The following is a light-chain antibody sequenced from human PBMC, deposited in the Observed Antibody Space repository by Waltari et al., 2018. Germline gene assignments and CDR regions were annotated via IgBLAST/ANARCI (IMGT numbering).Light chain of an antibody. V-gene: IGKV3-20*01. CDR2: GAS. CDR3: QNHERLPAV. CDR1: QNIGRY. J-gene: IGKJ1*01. Sequence: TLSCRASQNIGRYLIWYQQKPGQAPRLLIYGASSRAAGIPDRFSGSGSGTDFSLTISRLEPEDFAVYYCQNHERLPAVFGQGTKVEIK.